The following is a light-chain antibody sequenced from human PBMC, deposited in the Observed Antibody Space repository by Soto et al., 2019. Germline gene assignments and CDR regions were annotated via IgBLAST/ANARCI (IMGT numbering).Light chain of an antibody. CDR1: QRITT. CDR2: SAS. Sequence: IVMTQSPATLSLSPWERATLSCRASQRITTVAWYQQKPGQAPRLLIYSASTRATGVPARFSGSGSGTEFTLTISSLQSEDFAVYYCQQYNNWPPILTFGPGTKVDIK. V-gene: IGKV3-15*01. J-gene: IGKJ3*01. CDR3: QQYNNWPPILT.